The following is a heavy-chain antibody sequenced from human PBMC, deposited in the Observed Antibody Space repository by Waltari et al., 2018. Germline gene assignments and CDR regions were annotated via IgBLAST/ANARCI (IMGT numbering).Heavy chain of an antibody. V-gene: IGHV3-9*01. CDR1: GFTFDDYA. Sequence: EVQLVESGGGLVQPGRSLRLSCAASGFTFDDYAMHWVRQAPGKGLEWVSGISWNSGSIGYADSVKGRFTISRDNAKNSLYLQMNSLRAEDTALYYCAKDAYDSSGLLGYFDYWGQGTLVTVSS. D-gene: IGHD3-22*01. CDR3: AKDAYDSSGLLGYFDY. J-gene: IGHJ4*02. CDR2: ISWNSGSI.